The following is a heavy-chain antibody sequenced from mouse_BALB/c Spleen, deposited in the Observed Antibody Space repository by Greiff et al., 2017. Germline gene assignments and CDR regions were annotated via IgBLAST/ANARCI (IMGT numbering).Heavy chain of an antibody. CDR3: ASYYGYWYFDV. CDR1: GFNIKDTY. J-gene: IGHJ1*01. CDR2: IDPANGNT. D-gene: IGHD1-1*01. V-gene: IGHV14-3*02. Sequence: DVKLQESGAELVKPGASVKLSCTASGFNIKDTYMHWVKQRPEQGLEWIGRIDPANGNTKYDPKFQGKATITADTSSNTAYLQLSSLTSEDTAVYYCASYYGYWYFDVWGAGTTVTVSS.